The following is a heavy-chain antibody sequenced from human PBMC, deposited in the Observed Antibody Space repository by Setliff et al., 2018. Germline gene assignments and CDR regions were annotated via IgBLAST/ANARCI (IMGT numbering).Heavy chain of an antibody. CDR2: IYYSGST. CDR3: ARAPPYYGSGLLWFDP. CDR1: GGSISSGDYY. Sequence: SETLSPTCTVSGGSISSGDYYWSWIRQPPGKGLEWIGYIYYSGSTYYNPSLKSRVTISVDTSKNQFSLKLSSVTAADTAVYYCARAPPYYGSGLLWFDPWGQGTLGTVSS. J-gene: IGHJ5*02. V-gene: IGHV4-30-4*08. D-gene: IGHD3-10*01.